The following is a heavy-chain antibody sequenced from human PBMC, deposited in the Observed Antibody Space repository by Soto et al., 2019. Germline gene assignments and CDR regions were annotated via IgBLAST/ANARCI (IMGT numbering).Heavy chain of an antibody. CDR2: IIPILGIA. D-gene: IGHD6-19*01. V-gene: IGHV1-69*02. CDR3: ATVGHHRIAVAGHYFQH. J-gene: IGHJ1*01. CDR1: GGTFSSYT. Sequence: SVKVSCKASGGTFSSYTISWVRQAPGQGLEWMGRIIPILGIANYAQKFQGRVTITADKSTSTAYMELSSLRSEDTAVYYCATVGHHRIAVAGHYFQHWGQGTLVTVSS.